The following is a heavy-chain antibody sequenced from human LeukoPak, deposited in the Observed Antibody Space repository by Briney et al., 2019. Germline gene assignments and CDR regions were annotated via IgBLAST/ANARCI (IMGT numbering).Heavy chain of an antibody. CDR3: AYRNNFEY. Sequence: GGSLRLSCAASGFSFSGHWMNWVRQPPGKGLEWVANIKADGSEKYYVVSVKGRFTISRDDAKRTVDLQMDNLRAEDTAIYYCAYRNNFEYWGQGALVTVSS. CDR2: IKADGSEK. V-gene: IGHV3-7*05. CDR1: GFSFSGHW. J-gene: IGHJ4*02. D-gene: IGHD1-26*01.